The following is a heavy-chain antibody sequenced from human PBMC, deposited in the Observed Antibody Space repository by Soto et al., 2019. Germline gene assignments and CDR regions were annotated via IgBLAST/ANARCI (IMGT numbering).Heavy chain of an antibody. CDR3: AKDSVLMITFGGVIVPFDY. V-gene: IGHV3-23*01. J-gene: IGHJ4*02. CDR2: ISGSGGST. CDR1: GFTFSSYA. D-gene: IGHD3-16*02. Sequence: GGSLRLSCAASGFTFSSYAMSWVRQAPGKGLEWVSAISGSGGSTYYADSVKGRFTISRDNSKNTLYLQMNSLRAEDTAVYYCAKDSVLMITFGGVIVPFDYWGQGTLVTVSS.